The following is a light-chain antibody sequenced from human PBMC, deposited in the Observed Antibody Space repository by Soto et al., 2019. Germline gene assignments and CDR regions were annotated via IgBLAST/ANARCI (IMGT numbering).Light chain of an antibody. Sequence: EIVLTQSPVTLSLSPGERATLSCRASQSAGKFLAWYQQKPGQVPRLLIYDASNSATGIPARFSGSGSGTDFTLTISSLEPEDFAVYYCQQRFNWQITFGQGTRLEIK. V-gene: IGKV3-11*01. CDR2: DAS. CDR1: QSAGKF. CDR3: QQRFNWQIT. J-gene: IGKJ5*01.